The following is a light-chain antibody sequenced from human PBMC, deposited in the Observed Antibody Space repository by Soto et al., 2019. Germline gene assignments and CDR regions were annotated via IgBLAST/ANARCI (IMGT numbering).Light chain of an antibody. CDR1: QSISRN. J-gene: IGKJ1*01. CDR2: AAS. CDR3: EQNYRATPWT. Sequence: DIQMTQSPSSLSASVGDRITITCRASQSISRNLNWYQHKPGKAPKLLINAASSLERGVPSRFSGGGSGTDFTLNISRLPPDDFGTYYCEQNYRATPWTFGKGTKVEVK. V-gene: IGKV1-39*01.